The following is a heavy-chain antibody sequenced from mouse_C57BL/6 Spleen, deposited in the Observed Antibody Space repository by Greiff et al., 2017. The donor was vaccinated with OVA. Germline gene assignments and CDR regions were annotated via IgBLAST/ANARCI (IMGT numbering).Heavy chain of an antibody. CDR3: ASTNLTGSYYFDY. D-gene: IGHD4-1*01. V-gene: IGHV1-69*01. Sequence: QVQLQQPGAELVMPGASVKLSCKASGYTFTSYWMHWVKQRPGQGLEWIGEIDPSDSYTNYNHKFKGKSTLTVDKSSRTAYMPLSSLTSEDSAVYYCASTNLTGSYYFDYWGQGTTLTVSA. CDR1: GYTFTSYW. CDR2: IDPSDSYT. J-gene: IGHJ2*01.